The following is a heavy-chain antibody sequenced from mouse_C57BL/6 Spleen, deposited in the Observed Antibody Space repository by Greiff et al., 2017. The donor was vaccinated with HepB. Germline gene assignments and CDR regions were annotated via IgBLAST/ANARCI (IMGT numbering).Heavy chain of an antibody. CDR2: FHTYNDDT. CDR1: GYTFTTYP. J-gene: IGHJ2*01. D-gene: IGHD2-1*01. V-gene: IGHV1-47*01. Sequence: VQLVESGAELVKPGASVKMSCKASGYTFTTYPIEWMKQNHGKSLEWIGNFHTYNDDTKYNEKFKGKATLTVEKSSSTVYLELSRLTSDDSAVYYCAIIYYGNYGYFDYWGQGTTLTVSS. CDR3: AIIYYGNYGYFDY.